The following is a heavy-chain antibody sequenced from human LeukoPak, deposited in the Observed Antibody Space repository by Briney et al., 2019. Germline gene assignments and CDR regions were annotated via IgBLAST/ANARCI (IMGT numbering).Heavy chain of an antibody. CDR2: ISGSGGST. V-gene: IGHV3-23*01. CDR1: GFTFSSYG. D-gene: IGHD6-19*01. J-gene: IGHJ4*02. CDR3: ARQAESSGWFYFDY. Sequence: GGSLRLSCAASGFTFSSYGMSWVRQAPGKGLEWVSAISGSGGSTYYADSVKGRFTISRDNSKNTLYLQMNSLRAEDTAVYYCARQAESSGWFYFDYWGQGTLVTVSS.